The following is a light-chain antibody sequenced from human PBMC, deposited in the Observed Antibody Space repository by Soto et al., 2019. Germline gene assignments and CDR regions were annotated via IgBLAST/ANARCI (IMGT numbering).Light chain of an antibody. CDR2: GAS. Sequence: EIVLTQSPGNLSLSPGERATLSCRASQTITSDYLAWYKQKPGQAPRLLIYGASSRATEIPDRFSGRGSGTDFTLTVSSLEPEDFAVFYCHQYGTSPWTFGQGTKVEIK. J-gene: IGKJ1*01. V-gene: IGKV3-20*01. CDR1: QTITSDY. CDR3: HQYGTSPWT.